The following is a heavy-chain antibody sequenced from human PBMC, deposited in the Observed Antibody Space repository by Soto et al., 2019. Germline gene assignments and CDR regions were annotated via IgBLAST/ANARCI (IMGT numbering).Heavy chain of an antibody. CDR3: ARGAVAGTGTCFDY. Sequence: SVKVSCKASGGTFSSYAISWVRQAPGQGLEWMRGIIPIFGTANYAQKFQGRVTITADESTSTAYMELSSLRSEDTAVYYCARGAVAGTGTCFDYWGQGTLVTVSS. D-gene: IGHD6-19*01. V-gene: IGHV1-69*13. CDR2: IIPIFGTA. J-gene: IGHJ4*02. CDR1: GGTFSSYA.